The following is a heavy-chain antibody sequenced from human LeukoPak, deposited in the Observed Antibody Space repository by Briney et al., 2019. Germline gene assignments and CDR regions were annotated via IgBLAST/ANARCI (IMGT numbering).Heavy chain of an antibody. CDR3: ARGAYGDPTSFDY. D-gene: IGHD4-17*01. Sequence: SETLSLTCTVSGGSIRSSYYYWGWIRQPPGKGLEWIGSIYDSGSTYYNPSLKSRVTISVDTSKNQFSLKLSSVTAADTAVYYCARGAYGDPTSFDYWGQGTLVTVSS. CDR2: IYDSGST. CDR1: GGSIRSSYYY. J-gene: IGHJ4*02. V-gene: IGHV4-39*07.